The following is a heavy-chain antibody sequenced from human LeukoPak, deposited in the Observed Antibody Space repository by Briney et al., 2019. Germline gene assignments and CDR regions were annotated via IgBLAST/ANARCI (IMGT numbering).Heavy chain of an antibody. V-gene: IGHV3-74*01. CDR3: ARELASGD. D-gene: IGHD6-13*01. CDR1: GFTFSTYW. CDR2: INTDGNST. J-gene: IGHJ4*02. Sequence: GGSLRLSCAASGFTFSTYWMHWVRQAPGKGLVWVSQINTDGNSTTYADSVKGRFTVSRDNAKNTLYLQMNSLRADDTAVYYCARELASGDWGQGTLVTVSS.